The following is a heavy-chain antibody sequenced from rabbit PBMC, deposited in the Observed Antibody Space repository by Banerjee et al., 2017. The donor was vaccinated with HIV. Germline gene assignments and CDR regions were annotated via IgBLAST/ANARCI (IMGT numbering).Heavy chain of an antibody. Sequence: QSLEESGGDLVKPGASLTLTCTASGFSFSSSYYMCWVRQAPGKGLEWIACIWVSSDTTWYASWAQGRFTISRTSSTTVTLQMPSLTAADTATYFCARNLYILGGAAYLYAFYLWGPGTLVTV. CDR3: ARNLYILGGAAYLYAFYL. J-gene: IGHJ4*01. CDR2: IWVSSDTT. CDR1: GFSFSSSYY. D-gene: IGHD1-1*01. V-gene: IGHV1S40*01.